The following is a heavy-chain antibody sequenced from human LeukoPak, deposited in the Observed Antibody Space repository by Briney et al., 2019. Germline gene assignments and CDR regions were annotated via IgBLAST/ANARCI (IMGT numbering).Heavy chain of an antibody. CDR2: FDPEDGET. V-gene: IGHV1-24*01. CDR1: GYTFISYY. D-gene: IGHD6-19*01. Sequence: ASVKVSCKASGYTFISYYIYWVRQAPGQGLEWMGGFDPEDGETIYAQKFQGRVTMTEDTSTDTAYMELSSLRSEDTAVYYCATLGSGWSLDYWGQGTLVTVSS. J-gene: IGHJ4*02. CDR3: ATLGSGWSLDY.